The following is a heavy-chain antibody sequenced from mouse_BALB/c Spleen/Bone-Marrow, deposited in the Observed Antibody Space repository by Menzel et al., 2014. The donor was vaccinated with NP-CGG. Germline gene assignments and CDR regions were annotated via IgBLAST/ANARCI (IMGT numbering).Heavy chain of an antibody. Sequence: EVKVVESGPELVKPRASVKISCKTSGYTFTDYTMHWVRQSHGKSLEWIGSINPNNGGSSCNQKFKAKATLTIDKSSSTPYMELRSLTSEDSAVYYCARAVHFDYWGQGTTLTVSS. CDR3: ARAVHFDY. CDR2: INPNNGGS. V-gene: IGHV1-22*01. J-gene: IGHJ2*01. CDR1: GYTFTDYT.